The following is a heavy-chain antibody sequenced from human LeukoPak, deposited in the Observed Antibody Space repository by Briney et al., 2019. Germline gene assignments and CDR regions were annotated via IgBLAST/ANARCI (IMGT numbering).Heavy chain of an antibody. V-gene: IGHV6-1*01. J-gene: IGHJ4*02. CDR1: GDSVSSNSAA. CDR2: TYYRSKWYN. D-gene: IGHD3-22*01. Sequence: SQTLSLTCAISGDSVSSNSAAWNWIRQSPSRGLEWLGRTYYRSKWYNDYAVSVKSRITINPDTSKNQFSLQLNSVTPEDTAVYYCARSSSSEGPYYYDSSGYSCLDYWGQGTLVTVSS. CDR3: ARSSSSEGPYYYDSSGYSCLDY.